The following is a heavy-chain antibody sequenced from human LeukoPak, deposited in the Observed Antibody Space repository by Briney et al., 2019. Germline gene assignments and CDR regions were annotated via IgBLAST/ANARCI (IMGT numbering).Heavy chain of an antibody. CDR2: INSDGSST. J-gene: IGHJ4*02. V-gene: IGHV3-74*01. Sequence: GGSLRLSCAASGFTFSSYWMHWVRHAPGKGLVWVSRINSDGSSTSYADSVKGRFTISRDNAKNTLYLQMNSLRAEDTAVYYCARDFRKWGTQYYDFWSGYSGPDYWGQGTLVSVSS. D-gene: IGHD3-3*01. CDR1: GFTFSSYW. CDR3: ARDFRKWGTQYYDFWSGYSGPDY.